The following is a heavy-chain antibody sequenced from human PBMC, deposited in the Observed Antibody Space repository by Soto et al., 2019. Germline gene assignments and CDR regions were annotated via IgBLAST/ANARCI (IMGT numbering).Heavy chain of an antibody. J-gene: IGHJ4*02. V-gene: IGHV3-33*01. CDR3: ARGRIAARQRYYFDY. D-gene: IGHD6-6*01. Sequence: GGSLRLSCAASGFTFSSYGMHWVRQAPGKGLEWVAVIWYDGSNKYYADSVKGRFTISRDNSKNTLYLQMNSLRAEDTAVYYCARGRIAARQRYYFDYRGQGTLVTVSS. CDR1: GFTFSSYG. CDR2: IWYDGSNK.